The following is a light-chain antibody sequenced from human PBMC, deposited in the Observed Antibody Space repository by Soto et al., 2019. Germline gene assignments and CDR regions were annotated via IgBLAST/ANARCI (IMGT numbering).Light chain of an antibody. V-gene: IGLV1-47*02. J-gene: IGLJ2*01. Sequence: QPVLTQPPSASGTPGQRVTISCSGSSSNIGSNYVYWYQQLPGTAPKLLIYSNNQRPSRVPDRFSGSKSGTSASLAISGLRSEDEADYYCAAWDDSLSGVVFGGGTKLTVL. CDR1: SSNIGSNY. CDR2: SNN. CDR3: AAWDDSLSGVV.